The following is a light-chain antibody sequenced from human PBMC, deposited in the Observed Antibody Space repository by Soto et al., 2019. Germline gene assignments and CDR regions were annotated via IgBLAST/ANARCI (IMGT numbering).Light chain of an antibody. V-gene: IGKV3-15*01. J-gene: IGKJ4*01. CDR3: QQYKTWLT. CDR1: RSVDYN. Sequence: EVVLTQSPATLSVSPGERVTLSCRASRSVDYNLAWYQQKPGQAPRLLIYGVATRATGIPARFSGSASGTEFTLTISSLQSEDFAIYYCQQYKTWLTFGGGTKVEIK. CDR2: GVA.